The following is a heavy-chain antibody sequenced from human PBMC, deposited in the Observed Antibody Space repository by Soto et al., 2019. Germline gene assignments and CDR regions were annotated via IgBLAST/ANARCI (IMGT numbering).Heavy chain of an antibody. CDR1: GGSISSYY. CDR3: AREDGYSYGSV. CDR2: IYYSGST. J-gene: IGHJ6*04. D-gene: IGHD5-18*01. Sequence: PSETLSLTCTVSGGSISSYYWSWIRQPPGKGLEWIGYIYYSGSTNYNPSLKSRVTISVDTSKNQFSLKLSSVTAADTAVYYCAREDGYSYGSVWGKGTTVTVSS. V-gene: IGHV4-59*01.